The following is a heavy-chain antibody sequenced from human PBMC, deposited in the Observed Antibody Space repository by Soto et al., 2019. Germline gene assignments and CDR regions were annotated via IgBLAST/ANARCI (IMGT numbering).Heavy chain of an antibody. CDR1: GYSLRSNY. CDR2: INPNSSGT. D-gene: IGHD2-2*01. CDR3: TRPQYQLPPVSDV. J-gene: IGHJ6*02. Sequence: ASVKVSCKASGYSLRSNYIHWVRQAPGQGLEWLGWINPNSSGTVYSQKFQGRVTMTRDTSLTTVYMQLNSLKTEDTAVYYCTRPQYQLPPVSDVWGQGTTVTVSS. V-gene: IGHV1-2*02.